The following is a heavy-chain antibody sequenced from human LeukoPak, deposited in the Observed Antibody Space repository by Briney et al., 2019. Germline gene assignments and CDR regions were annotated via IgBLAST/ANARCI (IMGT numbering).Heavy chain of an antibody. CDR2: IYYSGST. V-gene: IGHV4-31*03. D-gene: IGHD3-22*01. Sequence: PSETLSLTCTVSGGSISTGGYYWSGIRQHPGKGLEWIAYIYYSGSTYYNPSLKSRVTISVDTSKNQFSLKLSSVTAADTAVYYCARFHTSGYYRHFDFWGQGTLVTVSS. CDR1: GGSISTGGYY. J-gene: IGHJ4*02. CDR3: ARFHTSGYYRHFDF.